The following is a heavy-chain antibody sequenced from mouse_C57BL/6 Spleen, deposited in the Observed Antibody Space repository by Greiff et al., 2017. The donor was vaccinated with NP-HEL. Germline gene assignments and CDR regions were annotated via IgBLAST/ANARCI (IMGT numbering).Heavy chain of an antibody. J-gene: IGHJ2*01. V-gene: IGHV1-69*01. CDR2: IDPSDSYT. CDR3: ARDNFFDY. CDR1: GYTFTSYW. Sequence: VQLQQPGAELVMPGASVKLSCKASGYTFTSYWMHWVKQRPGQGLEWIGEIDPSDSYTNYNQKFKGKSTLTVDKSSSTAYRQLSSLTSEDSAVYYCARDNFFDYWGQGTTLTVSS.